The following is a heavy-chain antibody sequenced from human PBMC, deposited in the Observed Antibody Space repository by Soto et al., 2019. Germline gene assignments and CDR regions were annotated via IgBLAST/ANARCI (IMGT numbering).Heavy chain of an antibody. J-gene: IGHJ4*01. CDR1: GASISSGTYY. D-gene: IGHD6-19*01. CDR2: IYYSGRT. CDR3: ARVHVMVVAGSTFDY. Sequence: PSETLSLTCTVSGASISSGTYYWAWVRQPPGKGLEWIGSIYYSGRTYFNPSLKSRVTMSVDTSKNQFSLRLSSVTAADTAVYFCARVHVMVVAGSTFDYWGHGNLVTVSS. V-gene: IGHV4-39*07.